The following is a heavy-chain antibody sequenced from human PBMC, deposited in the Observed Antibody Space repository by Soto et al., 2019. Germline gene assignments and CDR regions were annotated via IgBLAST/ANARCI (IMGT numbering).Heavy chain of an antibody. Sequence: QVQMQESGPRLVKSSETLSLVCSVSGDSIIRSFLGWIRQSPGKGLQYIGYISDSGVTDYDPSLKSRVTISVDTSKNQFSLKLTYVTAADTAVYYFARGDGDFSGPDSFDIWGHGKMVTVSS. J-gene: IGHJ3*02. CDR3: ARGDGDFSGPDSFDI. V-gene: IGHV4-59*01. CDR1: GDSIIRSF. CDR2: ISDSGVT. D-gene: IGHD3-10*01.